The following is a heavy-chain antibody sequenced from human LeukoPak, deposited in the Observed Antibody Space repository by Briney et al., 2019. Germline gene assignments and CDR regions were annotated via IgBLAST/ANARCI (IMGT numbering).Heavy chain of an antibody. CDR1: GFTVSSNY. J-gene: IGHJ4*02. Sequence: GGSLRLSCAASGFTVSSNYMSWVRQAPGKGLEWVSVIYTGGNTNYADSVKGRFTISRDNSKNTLYLEMNSLRVEDTAIHYCARGDSSGYLFDYWGQGTLVTVSS. V-gene: IGHV3-53*01. CDR3: ARGDSSGYLFDY. D-gene: IGHD3-22*01. CDR2: IYTGGNT.